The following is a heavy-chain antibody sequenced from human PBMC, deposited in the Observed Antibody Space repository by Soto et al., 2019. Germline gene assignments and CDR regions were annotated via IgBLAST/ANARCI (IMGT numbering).Heavy chain of an antibody. Sequence: PSETLSLTCAVYGGSFSGYYWSWIRQPPGKGLEWIGEINHSGSTNYNPSLKSRVTISVDTSKNQFSLKLTSVTAADTAVYYCARGRRGYSYGFDYWRQRTLVTVSS. CDR2: INHSGST. CDR1: GGSFSGYY. CDR3: ARGRRGYSYGFDY. V-gene: IGHV4-34*01. D-gene: IGHD5-18*01. J-gene: IGHJ4*02.